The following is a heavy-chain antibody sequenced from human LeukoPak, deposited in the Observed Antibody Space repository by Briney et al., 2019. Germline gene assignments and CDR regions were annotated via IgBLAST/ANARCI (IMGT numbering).Heavy chain of an antibody. J-gene: IGHJ4*02. Sequence: SETLSLTCAVYGGSFSGYYWGWIRQPPGKGLEWIGSIYHSGSTYYSPSLKSRVTISVDTSKNQFSLKLSSVTAADTAVYYCARGRLGDPGSPFDYWGQGTLVTVSS. D-gene: IGHD3-16*01. CDR2: IYHSGST. CDR1: GGSFSGYY. CDR3: ARGRLGDPGSPFDY. V-gene: IGHV4-38-2*01.